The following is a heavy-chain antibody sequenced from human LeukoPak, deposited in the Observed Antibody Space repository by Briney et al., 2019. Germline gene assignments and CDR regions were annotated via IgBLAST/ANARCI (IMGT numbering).Heavy chain of an antibody. CDR3: ARRAPNYATDV. J-gene: IGHJ6*02. V-gene: IGHV4-39*01. CDR2: IFYSGST. CDR1: GGSISSSSYY. D-gene: IGHD2-8*01. Sequence: NSSETLSLTCTVSGGSISSSSYYWGWIRQPPGKRLEWIGNIFYSGSTHYKPSLKSRVTISVDTSKNQFSLKLSSVTAADTAVYYCARRAPNYATDVWGQGTTVTVSS.